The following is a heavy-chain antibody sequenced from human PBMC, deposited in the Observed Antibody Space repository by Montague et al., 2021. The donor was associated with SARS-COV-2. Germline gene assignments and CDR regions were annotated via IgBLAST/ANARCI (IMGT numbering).Heavy chain of an antibody. CDR1: GDSINNSRYY. Sequence: SETLSLTCSVSGDSINNSRYYWGWIRQPPGKGLEWIGTIYYSGSAYYNPSLESRVTISVDTSKDQFSLKLNSVTATDTAVYYCARLESTRGVIIRGGFHIWGQGTKVTVSS. D-gene: IGHD3-10*01. J-gene: IGHJ3*02. CDR2: IYYSGSA. CDR3: ARLESTRGVIIRGGFHI. V-gene: IGHV4-39*01.